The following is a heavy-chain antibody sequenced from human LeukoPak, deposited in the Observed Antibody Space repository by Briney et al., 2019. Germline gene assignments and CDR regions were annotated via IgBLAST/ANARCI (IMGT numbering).Heavy chain of an antibody. CDR3: ARHIAVNWFDP. J-gene: IGHJ5*02. CDR2: IYYSGST. D-gene: IGHD6-19*01. V-gene: IGHV4-59*08. CDR1: GGSISSYY. Sequence: PSETLSLTCTVSGGSISSYYWSWIRQSPGKGLEWIGYIYYSGSTNYNPSLKSRVTISVDTSKNQFSLKLSSVTAADTAVYYCARHIAVNWFDPWGQGTLVTVSS.